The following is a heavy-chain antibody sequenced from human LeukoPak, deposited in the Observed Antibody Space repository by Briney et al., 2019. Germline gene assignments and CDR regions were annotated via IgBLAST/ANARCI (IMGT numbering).Heavy chain of an antibody. CDR1: GGSLSGYY. V-gene: IGHV4-34*01. D-gene: IGHD3-10*01. CDR2: INHSGST. J-gene: IGHJ4*02. CDR3: ARSPNYVSGSSDY. Sequence: SETLSLTCAVYGGSLSGYYWSWIRQPPGKGLEWIGEINHSGSTNYSPSLKSRVTISVDTSKNQFSLKLSSVTAADTAVYYCARSPNYVSGSSDYWGQGTLVTVSS.